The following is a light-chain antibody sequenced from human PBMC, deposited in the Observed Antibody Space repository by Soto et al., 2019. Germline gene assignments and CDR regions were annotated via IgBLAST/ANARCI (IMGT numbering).Light chain of an antibody. CDR1: SSDVGTYNY. V-gene: IGLV2-11*01. CDR2: DVS. CDR3: CSYAGGYTHAV. J-gene: IGLJ2*01. Sequence: QSALTQPRSVSGPPRQSVSISCSGTSSDVGTYNYVSWYQQHPDKAPKLIIYDVSKRPSGVPDRFSGSKSGNTSSLTISGIPVEDESDYYCCSYAGGYTHAVFGGGTKLTVL.